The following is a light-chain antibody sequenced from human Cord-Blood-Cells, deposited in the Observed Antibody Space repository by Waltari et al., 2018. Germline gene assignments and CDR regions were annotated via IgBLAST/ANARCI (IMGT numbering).Light chain of an antibody. V-gene: IGKV1-39*01. CDR1: QSISSY. J-gene: IGKJ2*01. CDR2: AAS. CDR3: QKSYSTPRT. Sequence: DIQMTQSPSSLSASVGDRVTITCRASQSISSYLNWYQQKPGKAPKLLIYAASSLQSGVPSRFSGSGSGTDFTLTISSLKPEDFATYYGQKSYSTPRTFGQGTKLEIK.